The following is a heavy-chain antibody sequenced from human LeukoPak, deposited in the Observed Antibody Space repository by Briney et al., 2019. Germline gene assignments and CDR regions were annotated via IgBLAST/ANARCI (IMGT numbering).Heavy chain of an antibody. CDR1: GGSISSYY. CDR3: DAFDI. J-gene: IGHJ3*02. CDR2: IYTSGST. V-gene: IGHV4-4*07. Sequence: SETLSLTCTVSGGSISSYYWSWIRQPAGKGLEWIGRIYTSGSTNYNPSLKSRVTMSVDTSKNQFYTAVYYCARDLGRGFVSDAFDIWGQGTMVTVSS. D-gene: IGHD3-10*01.